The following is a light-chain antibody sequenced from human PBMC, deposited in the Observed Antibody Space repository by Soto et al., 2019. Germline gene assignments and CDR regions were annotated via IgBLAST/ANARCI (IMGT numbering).Light chain of an antibody. J-gene: IGLJ3*02. V-gene: IGLV4-69*01. CDR1: SGHSTYA. CDR2: INSDVSH. Sequence: QPVLTQSPSASASLGASVKLTCTLSSGHSTYAISWHQQQSGKGPRFLMKINSDVSHSKGDGFFDRFSGSSSGAERHLTISSLQSEDEADYYCQSLGTGIQVFGGGTKLTVL. CDR3: QSLGTGIQV.